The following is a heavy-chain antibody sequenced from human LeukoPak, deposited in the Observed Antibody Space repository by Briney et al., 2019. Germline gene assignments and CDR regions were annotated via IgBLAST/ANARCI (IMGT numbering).Heavy chain of an antibody. Sequence: GGSLRLSCAASGFTFSSYGMHWVRQALGKGLEWVAVISYDGSNKYYADSVKGRFTISRDNSKNTLYLQMNSLRAEDTAVYYCAKGVGATISDWGQGTLVTVSS. V-gene: IGHV3-30*18. CDR2: ISYDGSNK. CDR1: GFTFSSYG. CDR3: AKGVGATISD. D-gene: IGHD1-26*01. J-gene: IGHJ4*02.